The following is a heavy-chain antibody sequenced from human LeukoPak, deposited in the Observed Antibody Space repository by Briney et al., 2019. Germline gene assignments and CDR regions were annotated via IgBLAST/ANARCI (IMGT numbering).Heavy chain of an antibody. J-gene: IGHJ4*02. D-gene: IGHD3-10*01. CDR2: ISGSDGTT. V-gene: IGHV3-23*01. CDR3: AKYYYGSGSFSFDH. CDR1: GFTFSSYA. Sequence: PGGSLRLSCAASGFTFSSYAMSWVRQAPGQGLEWVSSISGSDGTTYYADSVKGRSTISRDNSKNTLSLQMNSLRAEDTAIYYCAKYYYGSGSFSFDHWGQGTLVTVSS.